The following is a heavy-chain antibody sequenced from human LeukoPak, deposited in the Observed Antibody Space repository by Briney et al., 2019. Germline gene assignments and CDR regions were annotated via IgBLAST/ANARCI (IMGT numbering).Heavy chain of an antibody. CDR3: ARWSSSWYSFDY. Sequence: SETLSLTCTVSGGSISSYYWSWIRQPPGKGLEWIGYTSYSGSTNYNPSLNSRATLAVDTSTNQVSLRLSSLTAADTAVYYCARWSSSWYSFDYWGQGALVTVSS. CDR1: GGSISSYY. CDR2: TSYSGST. J-gene: IGHJ4*02. V-gene: IGHV4-59*01. D-gene: IGHD6-13*01.